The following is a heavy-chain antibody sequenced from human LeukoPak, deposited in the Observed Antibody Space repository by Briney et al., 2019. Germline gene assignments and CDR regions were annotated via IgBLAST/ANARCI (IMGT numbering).Heavy chain of an antibody. J-gene: IGHJ5*02. CDR1: GYTFTSYY. CDR3: ARDRKVQPVVPAAIGRPNWFDP. Sequence: ASVKVSCKASGYTFTSYYMHWVRQAPGQGLEWMGIINPSGGSTSYAQKFQGRVTMTRDMSTSTVYMELSSLRSEDTGVYYYARDRKVQPVVPAAIGRPNWFDPWGQGTLVTVSS. D-gene: IGHD2-2*01. V-gene: IGHV1-46*01. CDR2: INPSGGST.